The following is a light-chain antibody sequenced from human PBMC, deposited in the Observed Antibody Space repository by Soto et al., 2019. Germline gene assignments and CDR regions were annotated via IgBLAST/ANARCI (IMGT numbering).Light chain of an antibody. J-gene: IGKJ4*01. Sequence: VMLPSPLSVAVSLSTAGTLHCKSTQSLLYSSNNKNYLAWYQQKPGQPPKLLIYWASTRESGAPDRFSGSGSGTDSTLTISSLQAEDVAVYYCQQYYSSPLTFGGGTKVDIK. CDR3: QQYYSSPLT. V-gene: IGKV4-1*01. CDR2: WAS. CDR1: QSLLYSSNNKNY.